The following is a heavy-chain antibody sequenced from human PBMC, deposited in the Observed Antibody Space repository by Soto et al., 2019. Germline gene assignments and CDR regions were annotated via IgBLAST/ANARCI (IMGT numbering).Heavy chain of an antibody. CDR1: GFTFSSYS. V-gene: IGHV3-21*01. CDR3: ARDKDFCSGGSCYSRNAFDI. Sequence: SLRLSCAASGFTFSSYSMNWVRQAPGKGLEWVSSISSSSSYIYYADSVKGRFTISRDNAKNSLYLQMNSLRAEDTAVYYCARDKDFCSGGSCYSRNAFDIWGQGTMVTVSS. CDR2: ISSSSSYI. J-gene: IGHJ3*02. D-gene: IGHD2-15*01.